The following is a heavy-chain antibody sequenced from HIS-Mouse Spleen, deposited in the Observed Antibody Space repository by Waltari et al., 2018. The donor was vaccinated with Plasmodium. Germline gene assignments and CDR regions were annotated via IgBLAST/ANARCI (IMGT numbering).Heavy chain of an antibody. J-gene: IGHJ4*02. CDR2: INHSGST. V-gene: IGHV4-34*01. CDR3: ARGPGDIVATTFDY. D-gene: IGHD5-12*01. CDR1: GGSFSGYY. Sequence: QVQLQQWGAGLLKPSETLSLTCAVDGGSFSGYYWGCNRQPPGKGVEWIGAINHSGSTKYNPTLKSRVTISVDTSKNQFSLKLSSVTAADTAVYYCARGPGDIVATTFDYWGQGTLVTVSS.